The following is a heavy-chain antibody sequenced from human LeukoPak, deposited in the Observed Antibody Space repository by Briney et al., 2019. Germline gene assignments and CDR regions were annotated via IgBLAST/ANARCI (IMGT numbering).Heavy chain of an antibody. D-gene: IGHD3-16*01. CDR3: AHRAGGIYAFDT. CDR1: GFSLTTSGVG. J-gene: IGHJ3*02. CDR2: IYWDVDK. Sequence: ESGPTLVNPTQTLTLTCTFSGFSLTTSGVGVGWIRQPPGKALEWLAFIYWDVDKRYSPSLKSGLTITKDTSKNQVVLTMTNMDPADTAAYYCAHRAGGIYAFDTWGQGTVVTVSS. V-gene: IGHV2-5*02.